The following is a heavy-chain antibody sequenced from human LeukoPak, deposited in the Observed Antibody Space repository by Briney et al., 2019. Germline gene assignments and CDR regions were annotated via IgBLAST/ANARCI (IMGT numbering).Heavy chain of an antibody. Sequence: GGSLRLSCAASGFTFSSYDMHWVRQATGKGLEWDSAIGTAGDTYYPGSVKGRFTISRENAKNSLYLQMNSLRAGDTAVYYCARGPCSSTSCYALYEGVWFDPWGQGTLVTVSS. V-gene: IGHV3-13*01. CDR2: IGTAGDT. D-gene: IGHD2-2*01. CDR1: GFTFSSYD. J-gene: IGHJ5*02. CDR3: ARGPCSSTSCYALYEGVWFDP.